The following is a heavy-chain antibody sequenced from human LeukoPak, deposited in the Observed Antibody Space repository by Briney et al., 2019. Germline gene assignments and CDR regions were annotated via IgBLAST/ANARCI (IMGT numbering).Heavy chain of an antibody. J-gene: IGHJ4*02. CDR1: GGSVSSGSYY. CDR3: ARVPGGEWELLY. Sequence: KPSETLSLTCTVSGGSVSSGSYYWSWIRQPPGKGLEWIGYIYYSGSTNYNPSLKSRVTISVDTSKNQFSLKLSSVTAADTAVYYCARVPGGEWELLYWGQGTLVTVSS. V-gene: IGHV4-61*01. CDR2: IYYSGST. D-gene: IGHD1-26*01.